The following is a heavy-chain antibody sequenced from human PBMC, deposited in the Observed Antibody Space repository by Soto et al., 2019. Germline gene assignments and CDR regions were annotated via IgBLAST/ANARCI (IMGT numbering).Heavy chain of an antibody. Sequence: SVTLCLTYAVSGGSISGSNCWSWVRQPPGKGLEWIGVIYHSGSTNYNPSLKSRVTISVDKSKNQFSLKLSPVTAADKALYFCARDLDYYDGSTHAFDIWGQGTMVTV. CDR1: GGSISGSNC. J-gene: IGHJ3*02. CDR3: ARDLDYYDGSTHAFDI. CDR2: IYHSGST. V-gene: IGHV4-4*02. D-gene: IGHD3-22*01.